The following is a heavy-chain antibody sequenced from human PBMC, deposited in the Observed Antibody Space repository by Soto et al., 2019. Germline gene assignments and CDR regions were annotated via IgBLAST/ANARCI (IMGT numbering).Heavy chain of an antibody. Sequence: SETLSLTCTVSDGSISSYYWSWIRQPPGKGLEWIGYIYYSGSTNYNPSLKSRVTISVDTSNKQFALKLTSATAADTGLYYCARVTRVGMSEAPQLIWFDSWGQGTPVTVSS. CDR3: ARVTRVGMSEAPQLIWFDS. CDR2: IYYSGST. D-gene: IGHD6-6*01. CDR1: DGSISSYY. V-gene: IGHV4-59*01. J-gene: IGHJ5*01.